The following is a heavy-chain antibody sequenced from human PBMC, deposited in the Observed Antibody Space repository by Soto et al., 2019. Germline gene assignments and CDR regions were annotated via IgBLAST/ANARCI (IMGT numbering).Heavy chain of an antibody. J-gene: IGHJ4*02. CDR2: INHRGFT. CDR3: ARAAVKLGANLVDS. CDR1: WGALRGRY. Sequence: SETLSLTCAVSWGALRGRYCSSLRQSPQKGLEWIGDINHRGFTNYYPTLKIRVTISLQPSKNQFSLRLSSMTAADSAVCFCARAAVKLGANLVDSWGQGTLVTVS. D-gene: IGHD1-26*01. V-gene: IGHV4-34*01.